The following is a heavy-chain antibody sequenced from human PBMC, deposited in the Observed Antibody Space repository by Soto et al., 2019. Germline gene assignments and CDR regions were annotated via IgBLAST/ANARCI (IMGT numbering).Heavy chain of an antibody. V-gene: IGHV4-30-2*01. J-gene: IGHJ6*02. Sequence: LQLQESGSGLVQPSQTLSLTCTASGGSISTYDYSWSWIRQPPGGGLEWIGSFYQTGRTCVIPSLKSRVTMSLDKSKNQFSLNLTAVTAADTALYYCAREMTIFGVAPGGGLDVWGQGITVTVSS. CDR3: AREMTIFGVAPGGGLDV. CDR1: GGSISTYDYS. CDR2: FYQTGRT. D-gene: IGHD3-3*01.